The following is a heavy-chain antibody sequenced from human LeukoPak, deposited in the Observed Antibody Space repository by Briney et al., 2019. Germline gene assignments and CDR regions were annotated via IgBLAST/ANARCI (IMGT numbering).Heavy chain of an antibody. J-gene: IGHJ6*02. Sequence: GASVKVSCKASVYTFTGYYMHWVRDGPGQGLEWMWWINPNSGGTNNAQKLQGRVTMTRDTSISTAYMELSRLRSDDTAVYYCGRVRGIAAAGRTYYYGMDVWGQGTTVTVSS. CDR3: GRVRGIAAAGRTYYYGMDV. V-gene: IGHV1-2*02. D-gene: IGHD6-13*01. CDR1: VYTFTGYY. CDR2: INPNSGGT.